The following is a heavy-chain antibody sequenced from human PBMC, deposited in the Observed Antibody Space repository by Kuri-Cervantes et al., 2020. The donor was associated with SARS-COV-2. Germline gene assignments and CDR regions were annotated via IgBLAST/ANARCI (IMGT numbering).Heavy chain of an antibody. Sequence: GGSLRLSCAASGFTVSTNYMSWARQAPGKGLEWVSLIYSSGNTHYADSVKGRFTISRDNSKNTLYLQLNSLRVDDTAVYYCARGGSCNSGTCFDYWGQGTLVTVSS. V-gene: IGHV3-53*01. CDR2: IYSSGNT. CDR3: ARGGSCNSGTCFDY. D-gene: IGHD2-15*01. CDR1: GFTVSTNY. J-gene: IGHJ4*02.